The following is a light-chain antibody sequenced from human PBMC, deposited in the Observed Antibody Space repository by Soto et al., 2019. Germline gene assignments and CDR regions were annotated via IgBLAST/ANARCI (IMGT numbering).Light chain of an antibody. CDR1: ESIGNY. V-gene: IGKV3-11*01. J-gene: IGKJ4*01. CDR3: QWRSDWPPRLT. Sequence: EVVLTQSPATLSLSPGERATLSCRASESIGNYLARYQQKLGQAPKLLIYDASHRAIGIPGRFSGDGSGTDFTLTISSLEPEDFAVYYCQWRSDWPPRLTFGGGTKVEIK. CDR2: DAS.